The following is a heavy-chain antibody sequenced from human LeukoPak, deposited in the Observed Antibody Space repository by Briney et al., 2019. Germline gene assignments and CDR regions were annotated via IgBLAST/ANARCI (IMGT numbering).Heavy chain of an antibody. CDR1: GFSFSTYS. V-gene: IGHV3-48*02. CDR2: ISSGSSTI. J-gene: IGHJ5*02. CDR3: ARDLVGATAS. D-gene: IGHD1-26*01. Sequence: GGSLRLSCAVSGFSFSTYSMNWVRQAPGKGLEWVSYISSGSSTIYYADSVKGRFIISRDNAKNSLYLQMNSLRDEDTAVYYCARDLVGATASWGQGTLVTVSS.